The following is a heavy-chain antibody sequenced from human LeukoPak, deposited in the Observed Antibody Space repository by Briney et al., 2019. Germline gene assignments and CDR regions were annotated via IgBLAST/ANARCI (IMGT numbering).Heavy chain of an antibody. CDR1: GGSINSSSYY. J-gene: IGHJ6*02. Sequence: KPSETLSLTCTASGGSINSSSYYWDWIRQPPGKGLEWIGNIYYSGSTYYNPSLKSRVTISVDTSKNQFSLNLSSVTAADTAVYYCARDFYYYGMDVWGQGTTVTVSS. CDR2: IYYSGST. V-gene: IGHV4-39*02. CDR3: ARDFYYYGMDV.